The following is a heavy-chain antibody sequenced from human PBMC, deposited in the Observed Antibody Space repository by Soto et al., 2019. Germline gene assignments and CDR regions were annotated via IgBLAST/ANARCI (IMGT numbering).Heavy chain of an antibody. CDR3: ARDLAVGLVDY. V-gene: IGHV1-18*01. CDR2: ISAYNGNT. D-gene: IGHD6-19*01. CDR1: GYTFTSYS. Sequence: ASGKVSCKASGYTFTSYSISWVRQAPGQGLEWMGWISAYNGNTNYAQKLQGRVTMTTDTSTSTAYMELRSLRSDNTAVYYCARDLAVGLVDYWGQGTLDTVSS. J-gene: IGHJ4*02.